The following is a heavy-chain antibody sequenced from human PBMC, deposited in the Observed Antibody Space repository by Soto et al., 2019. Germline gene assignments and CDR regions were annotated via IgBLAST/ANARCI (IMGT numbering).Heavy chain of an antibody. CDR1: GIPVSSNY. Sequence: EVQLVESGGGLVQPGGSLRLSCVASGIPVSSNYMTWVRQAPGKGLEWVSVLHSGGDTYYANSVKGRFTISRHDSTNTLFLQKNSLTVEDTAVYYCARDGPYYYASRMDGWGQGTTVTVSS. V-gene: IGHV3-53*04. D-gene: IGHD3-10*01. CDR3: ARDGPYYYASRMDG. CDR2: LHSGGDT. J-gene: IGHJ6*02.